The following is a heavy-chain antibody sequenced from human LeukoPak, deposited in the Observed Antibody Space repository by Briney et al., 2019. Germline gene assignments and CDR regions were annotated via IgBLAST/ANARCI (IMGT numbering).Heavy chain of an antibody. CDR3: AIIEPRGPFDY. CDR2: IIPIFGTA. CDR1: GGTFSSYA. J-gene: IGHJ4*02. V-gene: IGHV1-69*05. D-gene: IGHD2/OR15-2a*01. Sequence: GASVKVSCKASGGTFSSYAISWVRQAPGQGLEWMGGIIPIFGTANYAQKFQGRVTITTDESTSTAYMELSSLRSEDTAVYYCAIIEPRGPFDYWGQGTLVTVSS.